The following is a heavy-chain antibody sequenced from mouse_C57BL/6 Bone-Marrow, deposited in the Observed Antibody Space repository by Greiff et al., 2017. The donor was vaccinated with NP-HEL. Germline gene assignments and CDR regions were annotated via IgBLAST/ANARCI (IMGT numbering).Heavy chain of an antibody. CDR3: TREESNYAMDY. J-gene: IGHJ4*01. CDR1: GFTFSSYA. V-gene: IGHV5-9-1*02. D-gene: IGHD1-3*01. CDR2: ISSGGDYI. Sequence: EVKLVEFGEGLVKPGGSLKLSCAASGFTFSSYAMSWVRQTPEKRLEWVAYISSGGDYIYYADTVKGRFTISRDNARNTLYLQMSSLKSEDTAMYYCTREESNYAMDYWGQGTSVTVSS.